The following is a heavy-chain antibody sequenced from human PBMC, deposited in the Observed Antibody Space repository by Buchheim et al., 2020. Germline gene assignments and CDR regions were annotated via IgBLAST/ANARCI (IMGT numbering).Heavy chain of an antibody. V-gene: IGHV4-4*02. CDR1: GGSISSSNW. J-gene: IGHJ6*02. Sequence: QVQLQESGPGLVKPSGTLSLTCAVSGGSISSSNWWSWVRQPPGKGLEWIGEIYHSGSTNYNPSLKSRVTIYVDKSKNQFSLKLSSVTAADTAVYYCARSGYGDSAPRYYYYYGMDVWGQGTT. CDR3: ARSGYGDSAPRYYYYYGMDV. CDR2: IYHSGST. D-gene: IGHD6-13*01.